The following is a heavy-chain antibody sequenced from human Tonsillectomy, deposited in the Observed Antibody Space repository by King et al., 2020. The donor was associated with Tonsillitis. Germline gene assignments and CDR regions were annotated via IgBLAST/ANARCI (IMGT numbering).Heavy chain of an antibody. CDR1: GFTFSRYS. J-gene: IGHJ4*02. CDR2: ISSSSSTI. V-gene: IGHV3-48*01. CDR3: ARDQQLVHDY. Sequence: VQLVESGGGLVQPGGSLRLSCAASGFTFSRYSMNWVRQAPGKGLEGVSYISSSSSTIYYADSVKGRFTISRYNAKNSLYLQMNSLSAEDTAVYYYARDQQLVHDYWGQGTLVTGSS. D-gene: IGHD6-13*01.